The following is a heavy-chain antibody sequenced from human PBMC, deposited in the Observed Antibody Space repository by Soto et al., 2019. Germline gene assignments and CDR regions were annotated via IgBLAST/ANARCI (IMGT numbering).Heavy chain of an antibody. Sequence: EVQLVESGGGLVKPGGSLRLSCAASGFTFSNAWMSWVRQAPGKGLEWVGRIKSKTDGGTTDYAAPVKGRFTISRDDSKNTLYLQINSLKTEDTAVYYCTTGSPRNDDILTGCGSDIWGQGTMVTVSS. CDR1: GFTFSNAW. J-gene: IGHJ3*02. D-gene: IGHD3-9*01. CDR3: TTGSPRNDDILTGCGSDI. V-gene: IGHV3-15*01. CDR2: IKSKTDGGTT.